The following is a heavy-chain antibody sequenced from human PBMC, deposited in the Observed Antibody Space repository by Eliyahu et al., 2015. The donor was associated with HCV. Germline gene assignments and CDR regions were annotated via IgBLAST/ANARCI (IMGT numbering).Heavy chain of an antibody. CDR1: GFIFSSYS. CDR3: ARDRAFSGTHWYFDL. D-gene: IGHD1-26*01. J-gene: IGHJ2*01. Sequence: EVQLVESGGGLVQPGGSLRLSCAXSGFIFSSYSMNWVRQAPGKGLEWVSHISSSSGTIYYADSVKGRFAISRDNAKKSLYLQMNSLRDEDTAVYYCARDRAFSGTHWYFDLWGRGTLVTVSP. V-gene: IGHV3-48*02. CDR2: ISSSSGTI.